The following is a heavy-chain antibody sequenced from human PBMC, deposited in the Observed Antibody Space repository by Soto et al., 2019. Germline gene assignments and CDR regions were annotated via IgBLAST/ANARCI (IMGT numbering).Heavy chain of an antibody. CDR2: INSDGSST. CDR1: GFTFSSYW. V-gene: IGHV3-74*01. Sequence: EVQLVESGGGLVQPGGSLRLSCAASGFTFSSYWMHWVRQAPGKGLVWVSRINSDGSSTSYADSVKGRFTNSRDNAKNTLYLQMKSLRAEDTAVYYCARAYDVWSGLSLYGMDVWGQVTTVTVSS. D-gene: IGHD3-3*01. CDR3: ARAYDVWSGLSLYGMDV. J-gene: IGHJ6*02.